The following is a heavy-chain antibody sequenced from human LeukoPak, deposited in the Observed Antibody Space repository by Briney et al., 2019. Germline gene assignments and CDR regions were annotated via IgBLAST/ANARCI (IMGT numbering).Heavy chain of an antibody. CDR3: ARAIYGASRNMDV. CDR1: GGSISSYY. J-gene: IGHJ6*03. D-gene: IGHD4/OR15-4a*01. Sequence: SQTLSPTWIVSGGSISSYYWSWVRQPAGKGLEWIGRIYTTGSTNYNPSLKSRVTMSIDTSKTQFSLKLNSVTAADTAVYYCARAIYGASRNMDVWGKGTTVIVSS. V-gene: IGHV4-4*07. CDR2: IYTTGST.